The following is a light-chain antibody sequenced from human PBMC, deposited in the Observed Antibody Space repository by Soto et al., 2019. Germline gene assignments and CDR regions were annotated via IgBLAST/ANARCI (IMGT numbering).Light chain of an antibody. CDR2: SAS. V-gene: IGKV3-15*01. Sequence: EIVMTQSPASLSVSPGERATLSCRASQSVGIKLAWYQQKSGQAPRLLMYSASTRATGIAARFSGGASVTDFTLTISSLQSEDFAVYYCQQYNKWPLWTFGQGTKVDI. CDR1: QSVGIK. CDR3: QQYNKWPLWT. J-gene: IGKJ1*01.